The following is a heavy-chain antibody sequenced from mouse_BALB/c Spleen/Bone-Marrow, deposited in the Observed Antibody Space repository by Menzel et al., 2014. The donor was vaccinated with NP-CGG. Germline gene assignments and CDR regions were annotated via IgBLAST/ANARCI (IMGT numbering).Heavy chain of an antibody. CDR1: GFDFSRYW. D-gene: IGHD1-1*01. J-gene: IGHJ3*01. CDR3: ERLSYYGRFAY. V-gene: IGHV4-1*02. Sequence: DVQLQESGGGLVQPGGSLKLSCAASGFDFSRYWMSWVRQAPGKGLEWIGEINPDSSTINYTPSLKDKFIISRDNAKNTLYLQMSKVRSEDTALYYCERLSYYGRFAYWGQGTLVTVFA. CDR2: INPDSSTI.